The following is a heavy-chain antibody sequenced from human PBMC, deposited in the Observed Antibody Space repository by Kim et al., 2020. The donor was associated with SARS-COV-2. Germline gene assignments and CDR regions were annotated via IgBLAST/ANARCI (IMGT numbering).Heavy chain of an antibody. Sequence: KLQGRVTMTTDTSTSTAYMELRSLRSDDTAVYYCARDRYSSSWYDSYFDYWGQGTLVTVSS. CDR3: ARDRYSSSWYDSYFDY. V-gene: IGHV1-18*01. D-gene: IGHD6-13*01. J-gene: IGHJ4*02.